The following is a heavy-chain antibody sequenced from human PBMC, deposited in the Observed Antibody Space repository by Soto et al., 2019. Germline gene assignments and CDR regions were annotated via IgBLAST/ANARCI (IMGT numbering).Heavy chain of an antibody. CDR1: GFTVSNSA. CDR2: ISGSGGST. J-gene: IGHJ4*02. D-gene: IGHD2-8*01. CDR3: EKSRRDGPSFFDY. V-gene: IGHV3-23*01. Sequence: ESLGLSFAASGFTVSNSASSWVRQAPGKGLEWVSAISGSGGSTYYTDSVKGRFTISRDNSKNTLYLQMDSLRVDDTAVYYCEKSRRDGPSFFDYWGQGTQVTVSS.